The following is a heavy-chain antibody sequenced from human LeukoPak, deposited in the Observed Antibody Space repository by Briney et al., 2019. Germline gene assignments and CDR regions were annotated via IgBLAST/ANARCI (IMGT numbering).Heavy chain of an antibody. CDR3: ARGESSTSFRPGRPSYYFYMDV. D-gene: IGHD6-13*01. CDR1: GFTFSSYS. V-gene: IGHV3-48*04. CDR2: ISSSSSTI. J-gene: IGHJ6*03. Sequence: PGGSLRLSCAASGFTFSSYSMNWVRQAPGKGLEWVSYISSSSSTIYYADSVKGRFTISRDNAKNSLYLQMNSLRAEDTAVYYCARGESSTSFRPGRPSYYFYMDVWGIGTTVTVSS.